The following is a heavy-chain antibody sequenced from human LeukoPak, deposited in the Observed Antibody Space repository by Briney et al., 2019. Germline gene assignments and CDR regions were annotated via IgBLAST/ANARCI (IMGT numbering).Heavy chain of an antibody. D-gene: IGHD2-2*01. CDR2: IYPGDSDT. V-gene: IGHV5-51*01. J-gene: IGHJ4*02. CDR3: ARRYCSTTNCPFDY. CDR1: GYSFTSYW. Sequence: GESLKISCKGSGYSFTSYWIGWVRQRPGKGLEWMGIIYPGDSDTRYSPSFQGQVTMSADKSISTAYLQWSSLKASDTAMYYCARRYCSTTNCPFDYWGQGTLVTVSS.